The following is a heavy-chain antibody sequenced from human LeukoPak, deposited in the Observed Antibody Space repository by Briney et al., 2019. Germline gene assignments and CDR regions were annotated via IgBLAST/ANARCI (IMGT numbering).Heavy chain of an antibody. Sequence: GGSLRLSCAGSGFTFNSYGMHWVRQAPGKGLEWVSSISSSSSYIYYADSVKGRFTISRDNAKNSLYLQMNSLRAEDTAVYYCARDWGAYYYDSRGDWGQGTMVTVSS. CDR3: ARDWGAYYYDSRGD. D-gene: IGHD3-22*01. CDR1: GFTFNSYG. V-gene: IGHV3-21*01. CDR2: ISSSSSYI. J-gene: IGHJ3*01.